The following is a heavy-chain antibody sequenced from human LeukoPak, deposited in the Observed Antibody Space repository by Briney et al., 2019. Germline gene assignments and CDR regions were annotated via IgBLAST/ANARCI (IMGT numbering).Heavy chain of an antibody. CDR3: AKEEGPYYYDSSGYYS. J-gene: IGHJ4*02. V-gene: IGHV3-23*01. D-gene: IGHD3-22*01. Sequence: PGGSLRLSCAAPGFTFSSYAMSWVRQAPGKGLEWVSAISGSGGSTYYADSVKGRFTISRDNSKNTLYLQMNSLRAEDTAVYYCAKEEGPYYYDSSGYYSWGQGTLVTVSS. CDR1: GFTFSSYA. CDR2: ISGSGGST.